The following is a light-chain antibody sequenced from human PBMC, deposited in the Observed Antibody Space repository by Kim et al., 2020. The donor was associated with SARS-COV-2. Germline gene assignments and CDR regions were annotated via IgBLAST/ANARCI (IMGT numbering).Light chain of an antibody. CDR3: AAWDDSLSGWV. Sequence: GQRGTIYYSGSSSNIGSNYVYWYQQVPGTAPKLLIYRNNQRPSGVPDRFSGSKSGTSASLAISGLRSEDEADYYCAAWDDSLSGWVFGGGTQLTVL. J-gene: IGLJ3*02. CDR1: SSNIGSNY. CDR2: RNN. V-gene: IGLV1-47*01.